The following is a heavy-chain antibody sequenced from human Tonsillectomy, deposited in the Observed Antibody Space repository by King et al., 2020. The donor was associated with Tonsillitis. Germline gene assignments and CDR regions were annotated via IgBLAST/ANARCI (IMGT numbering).Heavy chain of an antibody. CDR2: IYYSGST. J-gene: IGHJ3*02. Sequence: LQLQESGPGLVKPSETLSLTCTVSGGSISSSSYYWGWIRQPPGKGLEWIGSIYYSGSTYYNPSLKSRVTISVDTSKNQFSLKLSSVTAADTAVYYCASIHPSTVVTEQGACDIWGQGTMVTVSS. D-gene: IGHD4-23*01. CDR3: ASIHPSTVVTEQGACDI. V-gene: IGHV4-39*01. CDR1: GGSISSSSYY.